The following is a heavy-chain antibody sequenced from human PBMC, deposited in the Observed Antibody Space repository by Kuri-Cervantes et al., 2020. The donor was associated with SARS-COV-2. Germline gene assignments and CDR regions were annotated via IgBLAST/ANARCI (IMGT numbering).Heavy chain of an antibody. J-gene: IGHJ4*02. V-gene: IGHV4-34*01. CDR3: ARHKVATIEEYYFDY. CDR1: GEPFSGYY. CDR2: VNHRGST. D-gene: IGHD5-12*01. Sequence: TLSLTCAFYGEPFSGYYRNWIRQSPGKGLEWIGEVNHRGSTNYNPSLKSRVTISVDTSKNQFPLKLSSVTPADTAVYYCARHKVATIEEYYFDYWGQGTLVTVSS.